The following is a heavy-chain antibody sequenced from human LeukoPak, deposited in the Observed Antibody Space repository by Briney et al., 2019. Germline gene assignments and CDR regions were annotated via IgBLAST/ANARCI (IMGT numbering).Heavy chain of an antibody. CDR3: ARSGYSTYYYYYYMDV. D-gene: IGHD3-3*01. J-gene: IGHJ6*03. Sequence: ASVKVSCKASGYTFTSYDINWVRQAPGQGLEWMGWMNPNSGNTGYAQKFQGRVTMTRNTSISTAYMGLSSLRSEDTAVYYCARSGYSTYYYYYYMDVWGKGTTVTVSS. CDR2: MNPNSGNT. CDR1: GYTFTSYD. V-gene: IGHV1-8*01.